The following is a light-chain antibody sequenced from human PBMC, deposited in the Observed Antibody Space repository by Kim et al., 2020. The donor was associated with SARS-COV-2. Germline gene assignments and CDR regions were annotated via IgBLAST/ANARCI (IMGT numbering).Light chain of an antibody. CDR2: DAS. J-gene: IGKJ4*01. CDR3: QHRVSWPLT. Sequence: LSPEERAAPSGRASQSVSTSLAWYQHKHGQAPRLLIHDASNRATGIPARVSGSGSKTDFTLTIISLDPEDFAVYYCQHRVSWPLTFGGGTTVDIK. V-gene: IGKV3-11*01. CDR1: QSVSTS.